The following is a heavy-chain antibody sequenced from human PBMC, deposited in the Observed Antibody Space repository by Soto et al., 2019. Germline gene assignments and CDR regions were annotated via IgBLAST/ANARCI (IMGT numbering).Heavy chain of an antibody. CDR3: AKDRGWVREDVDV. V-gene: IGHV3-21*04. CDR1: GFTFSSYS. J-gene: IGHJ6*02. CDR2: ISSSSSYI. Sequence: PGGSLRLSCAASGFTFSSYSMNWVRQAPGKGLEWVSSISSSSSYIYYADSVKGRFTISRDNSKNTLYLQMNSLRADDTAVYYCAKDRGWVREDVDVWGQGTTVTVSS. D-gene: IGHD3-10*01.